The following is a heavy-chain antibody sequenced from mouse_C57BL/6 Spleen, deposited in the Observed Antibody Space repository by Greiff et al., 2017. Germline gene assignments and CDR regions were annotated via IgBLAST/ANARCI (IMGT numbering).Heavy chain of an antibody. V-gene: IGHV1-82*01. J-gene: IGHJ4*01. D-gene: IGHD2-5*01. CDR3: ARGSNYGMDY. CDR1: GYAFSSAW. Sequence: SGPELVKPGASVKISCKASGYAFSSAWMNWVKQRPGKGLEWIGRIYPGDGDTNYNGKFKGKAILTAAKSSSTAYMPLSSLTSEDSAVYFCARGSNYGMDYWGQGTSVTVSS. CDR2: IYPGDGDT.